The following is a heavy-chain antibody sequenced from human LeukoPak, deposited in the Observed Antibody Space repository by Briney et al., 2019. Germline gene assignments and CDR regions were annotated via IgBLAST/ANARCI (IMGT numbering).Heavy chain of an antibody. CDR2: IGGSGGST. J-gene: IGHJ4*02. CDR1: GFTFSSYA. D-gene: IGHD3-9*01. V-gene: IGHV3-23*01. CDR3: AKDRQVLRYFDWYNDY. Sequence: GRSLRLSCAASGFTFSSYAMSWVRQAPGKGLEWVSAIGGSGGSTYYADSVKGRFTISRDNSKNTLYLQMNSLRAEDTAVYYCAKDRQVLRYFDWYNDYWGQGTLVTVSS.